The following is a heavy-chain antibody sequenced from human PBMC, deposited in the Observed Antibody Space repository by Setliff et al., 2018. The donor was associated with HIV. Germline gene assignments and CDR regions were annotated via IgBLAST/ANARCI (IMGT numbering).Heavy chain of an antibody. CDR3: ARRKGYCSGPSCLEFSWFDP. CDR1: GGSITTSTFY. V-gene: IGHV4-39*01. D-gene: IGHD2-2*01. J-gene: IGHJ5*02. Sequence: LSLTCTVSGGSITTSTFYWGWIRQPPGKGLEWIGSIYYSGSAYYSPSLKSRVTISVDTSKNQFSLKLSSVTAADTAVYYCARRKGYCSGPSCLEFSWFDPWGQGTLVTVSS. CDR2: IYYSGSA.